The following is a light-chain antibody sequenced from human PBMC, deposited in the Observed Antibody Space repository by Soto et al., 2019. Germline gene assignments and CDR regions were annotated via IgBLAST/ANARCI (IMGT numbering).Light chain of an antibody. V-gene: IGKV2-28*01. CDR3: MQAVQTPPT. J-gene: IGKJ1*01. CDR1: QSLLHSNGYNY. CDR2: LGS. Sequence: DVVMPQSPLFLPVTPGEPSSISCSSSQSLLHSNGYNYLDWYLQKPGQSPQLLIYLGSNRASGVPDRFSGSGSGTDFTLKISRVEAEDVGVYYCMQAVQTPPTFGQGTKVDIK.